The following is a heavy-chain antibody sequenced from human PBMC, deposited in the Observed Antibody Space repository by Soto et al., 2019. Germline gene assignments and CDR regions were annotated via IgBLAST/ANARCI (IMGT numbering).Heavy chain of an antibody. D-gene: IGHD6-13*01. CDR1: DGSINSYY. J-gene: IGHJ6*02. CDR2: IFSSGTT. Sequence: SETLSLTCTVTDGSINSYYWSWVRQPAGKGLEWIGRIFSSGTTDYNPSLKRRVTMSIDTSKNRLSLRLRSVTAADTAVYYCARGPRGQLSGMDVWGQGTTVTVSS. CDR3: ARGPRGQLSGMDV. V-gene: IGHV4-4*07.